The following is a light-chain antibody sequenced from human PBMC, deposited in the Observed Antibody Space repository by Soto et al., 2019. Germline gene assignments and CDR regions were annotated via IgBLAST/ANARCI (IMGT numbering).Light chain of an antibody. Sequence: QSVLTQPASVSGSRGQSITISCTGTSSDVGRYNYVSWYQQYPGKAPKLMISEVSNRPSGVSNHFSGSKSDNTASLTISGLQADDEADYYCSSYATGSTAYVFGVGTKVTVL. CDR1: SSDVGRYNY. CDR3: SSYATGSTAYV. CDR2: EVS. V-gene: IGLV2-14*01. J-gene: IGLJ1*01.